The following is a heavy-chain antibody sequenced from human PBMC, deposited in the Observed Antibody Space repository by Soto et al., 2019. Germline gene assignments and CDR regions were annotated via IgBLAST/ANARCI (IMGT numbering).Heavy chain of an antibody. J-gene: IGHJ6*02. CDR1: GGTFSSYA. D-gene: IGHD3-10*01. Sequence: SVKVSCKASGGTFSSYAISWVRQAPGQGLEWMGGIIPIFGTANYAQKFQGRVTITADESTSTAYMELSSLRSEDTAVYYCARAGRITMVRGVIYYYGMAVWGQGTTVTVSS. CDR2: IIPIFGTA. V-gene: IGHV1-69*13. CDR3: ARAGRITMVRGVIYYYGMAV.